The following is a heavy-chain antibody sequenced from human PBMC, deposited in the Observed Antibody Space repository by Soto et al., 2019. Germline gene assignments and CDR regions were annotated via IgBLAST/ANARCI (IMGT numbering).Heavy chain of an antibody. CDR1: GGTFGNHA. CDR2: VDGSGYDT. V-gene: IGHV3-23*01. J-gene: IGHJ4*02. D-gene: IGHD3-16*01. CDR3: AKELFAASYASTCSCDL. Sequence: HCYAVVGGTFGNHAVRWLIKTKGTGPEWVAFVDGSGYDTSYADSVKGRFTISRDNSENSLYLHMNSLRAEDTGRYFCAKELFAASYASTCSCDLWGQGIPVTVS.